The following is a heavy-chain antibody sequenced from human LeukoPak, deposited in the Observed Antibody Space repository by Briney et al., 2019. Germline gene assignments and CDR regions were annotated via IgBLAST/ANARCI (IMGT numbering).Heavy chain of an antibody. Sequence: GGSLRLSCAASGFTFNSYTINWIRQAPGKGLEWVSGISGSGDSTYYADSVKGRFTISRDNSKNTLYLQMNSLRAEDTAVYYCARRSGIAVAGAFDYWGQGTLVTVSS. V-gene: IGHV3-23*01. CDR1: GFTFNSYT. D-gene: IGHD6-19*01. CDR2: ISGSGDST. J-gene: IGHJ4*02. CDR3: ARRSGIAVAGAFDY.